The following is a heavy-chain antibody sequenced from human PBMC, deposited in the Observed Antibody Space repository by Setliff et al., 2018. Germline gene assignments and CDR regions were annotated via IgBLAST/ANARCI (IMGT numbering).Heavy chain of an antibody. D-gene: IGHD3-3*01. CDR1: GHLFSISW. J-gene: IGHJ3*01. CDR2: IHPGDLQI. CDR3: ASPSAGWTRPFDV. V-gene: IGHV5-51*01. Sequence: GESLKISCKDSGHLFSISWIGWVRQMPGKGLDWMGIIHPGDLQIKYSPSFHGRVTISADKSINTAYLEWSSLEASDTAMYYCASPSAGWTRPFDVWGQGTMVTVSS.